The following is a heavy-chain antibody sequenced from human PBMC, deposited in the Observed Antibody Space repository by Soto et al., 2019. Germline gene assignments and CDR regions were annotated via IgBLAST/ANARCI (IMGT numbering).Heavy chain of an antibody. J-gene: IGHJ4*02. Sequence: QVQLVESGGGVVQPGRSLRLSCAASGFTFSTYGMHWVRQAPGKGLEWVSFISYDGNKSYYAGSVKGRFSISRDNSKNTLYFQMNNLRPDDTAVYFCAKSVLATVGTYFVHWGQGTVVTVSS. V-gene: IGHV3-30*18. D-gene: IGHD6-13*01. CDR3: AKSVLATVGTYFVH. CDR2: ISYDGNKS. CDR1: GFTFSTYG.